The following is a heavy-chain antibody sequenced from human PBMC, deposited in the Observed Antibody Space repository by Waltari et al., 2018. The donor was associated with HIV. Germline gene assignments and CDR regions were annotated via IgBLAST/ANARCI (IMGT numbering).Heavy chain of an antibody. Sequence: LVESGGGVVDPGASLRLACEGSGFQFRHYSLNWVRQSPTGGLEWVASIRRGNGERHHGDSVRGRFVISRDDSESSVYLQMDSLRREDTGTYFCVRDDPGYTAIDYWGQGTLVVVSS. J-gene: IGHJ4*02. CDR2: IRRGNGER. CDR3: VRDDPGYTAIDY. D-gene: IGHD3-16*02. CDR1: GFQFRHYS. V-gene: IGHV3-21*04.